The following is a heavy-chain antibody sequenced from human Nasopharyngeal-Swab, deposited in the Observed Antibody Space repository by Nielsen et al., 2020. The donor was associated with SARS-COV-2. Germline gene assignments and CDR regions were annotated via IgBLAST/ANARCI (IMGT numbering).Heavy chain of an antibody. CDR3: ARDQAYYYDSSGYPDY. Sequence: WIRQPPGKRLEWVSYISSSGSTIYYADSVKGRFTISRDNAKNSLYLQMNSLRAEDTAVYYCARDQAYYYDSSGYPDYWGQGTLVTVSS. J-gene: IGHJ4*02. CDR2: ISSSGSTI. V-gene: IGHV3-11*04. D-gene: IGHD3-22*01.